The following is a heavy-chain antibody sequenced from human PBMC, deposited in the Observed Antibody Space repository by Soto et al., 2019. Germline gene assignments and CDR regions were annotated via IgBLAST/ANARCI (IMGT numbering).Heavy chain of an antibody. J-gene: IGHJ4*02. CDR2: ISGNSRTI. CDR1: GFTFSSYS. CDR3: ARDFAWAFDD. D-gene: IGHD1-26*01. V-gene: IGHV3-48*02. Sequence: EVQLVESGGGLVQPGGSLRLSCVASGFTFSSYSMNWVRQAPGKGLEWVSYISGNSRTIHYADSVRGRFTISRDNAKNSLYLQMSSLRDEDTAVYYCARDFAWAFDDWGQGTLLTVSP.